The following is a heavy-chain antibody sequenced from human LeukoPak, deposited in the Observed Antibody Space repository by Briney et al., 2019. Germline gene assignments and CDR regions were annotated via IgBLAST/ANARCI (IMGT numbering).Heavy chain of an antibody. D-gene: IGHD3-10*01. Sequence: ASVKVSCKASGYTFTSYDINWVRQATGQGLEWMRWMNPNSGNTGYAQKFQGRVTMTRNTSISTAYMELSSLRSEDTAVYYCARKLWFGELLDPWGQGTLVTVSS. CDR1: GYTFTSYD. CDR2: MNPNSGNT. CDR3: ARKLWFGELLDP. V-gene: IGHV1-8*01. J-gene: IGHJ5*02.